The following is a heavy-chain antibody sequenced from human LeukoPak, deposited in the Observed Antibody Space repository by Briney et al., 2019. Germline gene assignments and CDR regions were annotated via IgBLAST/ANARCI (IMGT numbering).Heavy chain of an antibody. CDR3: AVLVVAVTDAFDI. V-gene: IGHV3-73*01. J-gene: IGHJ3*02. Sequence: PGGSLRLSCAAPGFTFSGSAMHWVRQASGKGLEWVGRIRSKANSYATAYAASVKGRFTISRDDSKNTAYLQMNSLRAEDTAVYYCAVLVVAVTDAFDIWGQGTMVTVSS. CDR1: GFTFSGSA. D-gene: IGHD2-15*01. CDR2: IRSKANSYAT.